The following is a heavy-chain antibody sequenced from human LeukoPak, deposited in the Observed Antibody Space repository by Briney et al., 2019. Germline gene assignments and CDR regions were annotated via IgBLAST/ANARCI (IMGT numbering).Heavy chain of an antibody. CDR1: GYTFTNYG. CDR3: ATGLWFGKYLDV. V-gene: IGHV1-2*02. D-gene: IGHD3-10*01. J-gene: IGHJ6*04. CDR2: INPNSGGT. Sequence: RASVKVSCKASGYTFTNYGVSWVRQAPGQGLEWMGWINPNSGGTNYAQKFQGRVTMTRDTSISTAYMELSRLRSEDTAVYYCATGLWFGKYLDVWGKGTTVTISS.